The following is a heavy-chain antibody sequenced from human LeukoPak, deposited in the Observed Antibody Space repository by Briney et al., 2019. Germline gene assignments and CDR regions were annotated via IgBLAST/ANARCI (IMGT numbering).Heavy chain of an antibody. Sequence: QPGRSLRLSCAASGFTFSSYAMSWVRQAQGKGLEWFSAIRGGGGITYYADSVKGRFTISRDNSKNTLYLQMNSLRAEDTAVYYCANGHFGSGSYPILDYWGQGTLVTVSS. D-gene: IGHD3-10*01. V-gene: IGHV3-23*01. CDR2: IRGGGGIT. CDR3: ANGHFGSGSYPILDY. J-gene: IGHJ4*02. CDR1: GFTFSSYA.